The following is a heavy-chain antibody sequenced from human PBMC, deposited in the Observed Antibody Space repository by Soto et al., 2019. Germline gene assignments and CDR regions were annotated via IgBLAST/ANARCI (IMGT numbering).Heavy chain of an antibody. V-gene: IGHV2-5*02. CDR1: GFSLSTSAEG. CDR3: AHGSCTSADCYPNPYLDY. J-gene: IGHJ4*02. D-gene: IGHD2-2*01. CDR2: IYWDGDE. Sequence: QITLKESGPTLVKPTQTLTLTCTFSGFSLSTSAEGVGWIRQPPGKALEWLALIYWDGDERYSPSLKSRLTITKDTSKNQVVLTMTNMDPADTATYSCAHGSCTSADCYPNPYLDYWGQGILVTGSS.